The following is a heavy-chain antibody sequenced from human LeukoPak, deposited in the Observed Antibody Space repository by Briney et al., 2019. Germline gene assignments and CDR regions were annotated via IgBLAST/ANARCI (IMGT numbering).Heavy chain of an antibody. CDR3: VRLQPNTGEWAFDI. J-gene: IGHJ3*02. V-gene: IGHV4-59*01. CDR2: ISNGGTT. CDR1: GGPINYYY. D-gene: IGHD1-1*01. Sequence: PSETLSLTCTVSGGPINYYYWSWIRQPPGEGREGIGYISNGGTTNYNPSLKSRVTISVDKSKNQLSLKLGSVTAADTAVYHCVRLQPNTGEWAFDIWGQGTLVTVS.